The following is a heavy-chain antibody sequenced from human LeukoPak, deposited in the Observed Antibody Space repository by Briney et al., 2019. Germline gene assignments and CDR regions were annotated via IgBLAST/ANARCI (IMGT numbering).Heavy chain of an antibody. CDR3: AREMGNYGEENWFDP. V-gene: IGHV1-8*01. J-gene: IGHJ5*02. CDR1: GYTFTSYD. Sequence: ASVKVSCKASGYTFTSYDINWVRQATGRGLEWMGWMNPNSGNTGYAQKFQGRVTMTRNTSISTAYMELSSLRSEDTAVYYCAREMGNYGEENWFDPWGQGTLVTVSS. CDR2: MNPNSGNT. D-gene: IGHD4-11*01.